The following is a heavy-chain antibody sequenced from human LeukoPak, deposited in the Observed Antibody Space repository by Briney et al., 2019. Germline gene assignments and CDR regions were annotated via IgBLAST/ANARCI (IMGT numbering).Heavy chain of an antibody. J-gene: IGHJ6*02. CDR1: GDSISSYY. CDR2: IYYSGTT. Sequence: SETLSLTCTVSGDSISSYYWNWIRQPPGKGLEWIGYIYYSGTTSYSPSLQSRVTMSVDTSKNLFSLKVSSVTAADTAVYYCARGRSNYYGMDVWGQGTTVTVSS. D-gene: IGHD1-26*01. CDR3: ARGRSNYYGMDV. V-gene: IGHV4-59*01.